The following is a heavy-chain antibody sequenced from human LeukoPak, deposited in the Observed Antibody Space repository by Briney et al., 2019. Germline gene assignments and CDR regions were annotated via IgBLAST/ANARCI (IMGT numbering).Heavy chain of an antibody. CDR3: AKDFWDIVVVPAALPGDY. V-gene: IGHV3-30*18. CDR1: GFTFSSYG. D-gene: IGHD2-2*01. CDR2: ISYDGSNK. Sequence: PGGSLRLSCAASGFTFSSYGMHWVRQAPGKGLEWVAVISYDGSNKYYADSVKGRFSISRDNSKNTLYLQMNSLRAEDTAVYYCAKDFWDIVVVPAALPGDYWGQGTLVTVSS. J-gene: IGHJ4*02.